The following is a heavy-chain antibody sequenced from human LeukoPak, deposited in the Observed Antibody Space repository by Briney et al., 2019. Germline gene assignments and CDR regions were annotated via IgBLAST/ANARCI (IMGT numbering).Heavy chain of an antibody. V-gene: IGHV3-48*01. CDR3: ARGSIAAAGLYYYYGMDV. J-gene: IGHJ6*02. CDR1: GFTFSSYS. Sequence: GGSLRLSCAASGFTFSSYSMNWVRQAPGKGLEWVSYISSSSSTIYYADSVKGRFTISRDNAKNSLYLQMNSLGAEDTAVYYCARGSIAAAGLYYYYGMDVWGQGTTVTVSS. D-gene: IGHD6-13*01. CDR2: ISSSSSTI.